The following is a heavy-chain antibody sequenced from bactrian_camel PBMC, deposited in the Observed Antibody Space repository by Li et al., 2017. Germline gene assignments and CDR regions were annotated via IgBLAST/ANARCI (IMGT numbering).Heavy chain of an antibody. CDR1: GYTYSRIC. D-gene: IGHD6*01. V-gene: IGHV3S53*01. Sequence: VQLVESGGGSVQTGGSVTLSCDASGYTYSRICIGWFRQAPGKEREGIAAMDSDGNPKYADSVKDRFTISKDTAKNTLDLQMDSLTPDDTAMYYCAAGHLIMCTAFAIPSFPDRGQGTQVTVS. CDR3: AAGHLIMCTAFAIPSFPD. CDR2: MDSDGNP. J-gene: IGHJ4*01.